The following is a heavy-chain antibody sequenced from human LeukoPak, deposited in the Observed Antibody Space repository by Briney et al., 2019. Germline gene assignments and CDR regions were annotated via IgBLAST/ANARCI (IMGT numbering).Heavy chain of an antibody. CDR1: GFSLSTSGVG. D-gene: IGHD5-18*01. CDR3: AHRDTALNTFGY. CDR2: IDGDDNK. Sequence: SGPTLVNPTQTLTLTCTLSGFSLSTSGVGVGWIRQPPGKALEWLALIDGDDNKRYSPSLKSRLTITKDTSKNQVVLTLTNMDPVDTATYYCAHRDTALNTFGYWGQGTLVTVSS. J-gene: IGHJ4*02. V-gene: IGHV2-5*02.